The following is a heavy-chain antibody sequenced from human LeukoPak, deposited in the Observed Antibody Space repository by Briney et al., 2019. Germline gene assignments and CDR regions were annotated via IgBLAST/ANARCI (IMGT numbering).Heavy chain of an antibody. CDR3: ARGRRAAIPQVRSWWFDP. CDR1: GYTFTSYD. D-gene: IGHD2-2*02. J-gene: IGHJ5*02. CDR2: MNPNSGNT. V-gene: IGHV1-8*01. Sequence: GASVKVSCKASGYTFTSYDINWVRQATGQGLEWMGWMNPNSGNTGYAQKFQGRVTMTRNTSISTAYMELSSLRSEDTAVYYCARGRRAAIPQVRSWWFDPWGQGTLVTVSS.